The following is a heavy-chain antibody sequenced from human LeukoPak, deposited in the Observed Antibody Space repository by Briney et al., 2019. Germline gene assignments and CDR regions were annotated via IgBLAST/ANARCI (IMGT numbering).Heavy chain of an antibody. D-gene: IGHD1-26*01. CDR1: GFTFSSYS. CDR2: ISSSSSYI. CDR3: ARGLVGATGAYYFDY. Sequence: GGSLRLSCAASGFTFSSYSMNWVRQAPGKGLEWVSSISSSSSYIYYADSVKGRFTISRDNAKNSLYLQMNSRRAEDTAVYYCARGLVGATGAYYFDYWGQGTLVTVSS. J-gene: IGHJ4*02. V-gene: IGHV3-21*01.